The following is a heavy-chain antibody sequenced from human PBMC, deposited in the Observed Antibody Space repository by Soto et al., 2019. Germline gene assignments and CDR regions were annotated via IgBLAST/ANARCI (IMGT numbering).Heavy chain of an antibody. V-gene: IGHV3-21*01. CDR3: ARDGGIPATTYYYYDMDV. D-gene: IGHD2-2*01. Sequence: EVQLVESGGGLVKPGGSLRLSCAASGFTFSYYSMNWVRLAPGKGREWVSSIRRSSNYIYYVDSVKGRFTISRDDAKNSLYLQMNNLRAEDTAVYYCARDGGIPATTYYYYDMDVWGQGTTVTVSS. CDR1: GFTFSYYS. CDR2: IRRSSNYI. J-gene: IGHJ6*02.